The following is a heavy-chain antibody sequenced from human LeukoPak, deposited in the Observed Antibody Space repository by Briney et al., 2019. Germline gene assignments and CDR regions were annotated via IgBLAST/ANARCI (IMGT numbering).Heavy chain of an antibody. D-gene: IGHD3-10*01. Sequence: SETLSLTCAVYGESLSNYYWSWIRQPPGKGLEWIGEINHYGSTNYNPSLKSRITISVDTSKNQFSLKLSSVTAADTAVYYCARLPDYYSRHGAPGWGQGTLVTVST. CDR2: INHYGST. V-gene: IGHV4-34*01. J-gene: IGHJ4*02. CDR1: GESLSNYY. CDR3: ARLPDYYSRHGAPG.